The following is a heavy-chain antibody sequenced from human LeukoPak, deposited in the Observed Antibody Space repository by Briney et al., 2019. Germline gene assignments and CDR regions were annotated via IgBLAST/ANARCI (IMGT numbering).Heavy chain of an antibody. Sequence: PSETLSLTCTVSGGSISSSSYYWGWIRQPPGKGLEWIGNIYYSGSTYYNPSLESRVTMSLDTSKNQFSLKLSSVTAADTAVYYCARDRKRGAGWYYYYYMDVWGKGTTVTISS. CDR2: IYYSGST. D-gene: IGHD6-19*01. CDR3: ARDRKRGAGWYYYYYMDV. CDR1: GGSISSSSYY. J-gene: IGHJ6*03. V-gene: IGHV4-39*07.